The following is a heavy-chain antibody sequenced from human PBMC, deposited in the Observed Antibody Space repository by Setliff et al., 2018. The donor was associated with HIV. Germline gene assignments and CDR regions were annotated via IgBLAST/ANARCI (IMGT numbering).Heavy chain of an antibody. V-gene: IGHV4-39*07. Sequence: PSETLSLTCTVSGGSFIGSSFQSTWIRQTPGKGLDWIADIAYSGTTMYTNYNPSLESRVIISEDTSRDQFFLKLTSVTADDTGIYYCARGPPFAYWGQGLLVTVSS. CDR2: IAYSGTTMYT. CDR1: GGSFIGSSFQ. CDR3: ARGPPFAY. J-gene: IGHJ4*02.